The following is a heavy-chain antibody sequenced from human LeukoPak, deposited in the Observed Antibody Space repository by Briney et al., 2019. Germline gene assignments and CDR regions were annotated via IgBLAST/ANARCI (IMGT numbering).Heavy chain of an antibody. CDR3: ARRDCSSTSCMFDY. V-gene: IGHV3-53*01. D-gene: IGHD2-2*01. CDR1: GFTVSSNY. J-gene: IGHJ4*02. CDR2: IYSGGST. Sequence: GGFLRLSCAASGFTVSSNYMSWVRQAPGKGLEWVSVIYSGGSTYYADFVKGRFTISRDNSKNTLYLQMNSLRAEDTAVYYCARRDCSSTSCMFDYWGQGTLVTVSS.